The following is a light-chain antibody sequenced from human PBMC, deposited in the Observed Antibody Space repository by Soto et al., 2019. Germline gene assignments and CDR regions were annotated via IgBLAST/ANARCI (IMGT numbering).Light chain of an antibody. CDR1: SSNIGAGYD. J-gene: IGLJ2*01. CDR3: QSYDSSLSGSRV. Sequence: QSVLTPPPSVSGAPGQRVTISCTGSSSNIGAGYDVHWYQQLPRTAPKLLIYSNSNRPSGVPDRFSGSKSGTSASLAITGLQAEDEADYYCQSYDSSLSGSRVFGGGTKLTVL. CDR2: SNS. V-gene: IGLV1-40*01.